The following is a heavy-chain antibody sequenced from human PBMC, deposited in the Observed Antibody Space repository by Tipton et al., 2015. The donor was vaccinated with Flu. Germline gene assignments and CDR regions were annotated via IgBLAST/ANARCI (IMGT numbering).Heavy chain of an antibody. V-gene: IGHV3-21*01. D-gene: IGHD7-27*01. J-gene: IGHJ4*02. CDR2: IDPTSSHI. Sequence: GSLRLSCAASGFSFNIYTMMWVRLVPGKGLEWVASIDPTSSHIHYGDSVRSRFTISRDNAKYSAFLHMDNLGDDDTAVYFCARDYNWGEGYWGQGTLVAVSS. CDR1: GFSFNIYT. CDR3: ARDYNWGEGY.